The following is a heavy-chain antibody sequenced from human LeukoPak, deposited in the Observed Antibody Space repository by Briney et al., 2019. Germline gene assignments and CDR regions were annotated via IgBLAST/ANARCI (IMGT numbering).Heavy chain of an antibody. J-gene: IGHJ4*02. V-gene: IGHV3-23*01. Sequence: PGGSLRLSCEASGFTFGSHAMYWVRQAPGKGLEWVAGIFGNGGSPHYADSVKGRFILPRDNPRNTVYLQINSLRDEDTAVYYCGKTTVGYSSGQKPAWPVDYWGQGTLVTVSS. CDR3: GKTTVGYSSGQKPAWPVDY. D-gene: IGHD5-18*01. CDR1: GFTFGSHA. CDR2: IFGNGGSP.